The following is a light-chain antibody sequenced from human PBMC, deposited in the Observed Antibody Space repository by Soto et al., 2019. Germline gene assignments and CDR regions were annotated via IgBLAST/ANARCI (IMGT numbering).Light chain of an antibody. V-gene: IGKV3-20*01. CDR1: QSVSSSY. J-gene: IGKJ2*01. CDR2: GAS. CDR3: HQYGSSPYT. Sequence: EIVLTQSPGTLSLSPGERATLSCRASQSVSSSYLAWNQQKPGQAPRLLIYGASSRATGIPDRFSGSGSGTDFTLTISRLEPEDFAVYYCHQYGSSPYTFGQGTKLEIK.